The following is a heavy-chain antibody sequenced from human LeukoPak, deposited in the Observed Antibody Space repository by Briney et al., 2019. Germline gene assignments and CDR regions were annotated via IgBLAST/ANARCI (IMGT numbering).Heavy chain of an antibody. V-gene: IGHV3-33*01. D-gene: IGHD2-2*02. CDR2: IWYDGSNK. CDR1: GFTFSSYG. Sequence: GRSLRLSCAASGFTFSSYGMHWVRQAPGKGLEWVAVIWYDGSNKYYADSVKGRFTISRDNSKNTLYLQMNSLRAEDTAVYYCARDKKELLYSWGDAFDIWGQGTMVTVSS. CDR3: ARDKKELLYSWGDAFDI. J-gene: IGHJ3*02.